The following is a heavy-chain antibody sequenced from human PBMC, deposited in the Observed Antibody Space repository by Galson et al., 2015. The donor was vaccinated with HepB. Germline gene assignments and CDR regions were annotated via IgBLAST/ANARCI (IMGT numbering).Heavy chain of an antibody. D-gene: IGHD2-15*01. Sequence: SLRLSCAASGFIFSNYAMHWVRQAPGKGLEWVAVSSFDGNKRWYADSVRGRFTISRDNSENTLYLQISSLRVEDTAMYYCARDVLAVVAASLDYWGQGTLVTVSS. CDR1: GFIFSNYA. CDR2: SSFDGNKR. V-gene: IGHV3-30-3*01. J-gene: IGHJ4*02. CDR3: ARDVLAVVAASLDY.